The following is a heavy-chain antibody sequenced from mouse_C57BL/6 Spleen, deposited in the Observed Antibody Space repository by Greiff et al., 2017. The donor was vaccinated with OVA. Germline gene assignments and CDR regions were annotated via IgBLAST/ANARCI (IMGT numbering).Heavy chain of an antibody. CDR2: IRNKANNHAT. V-gene: IGHV6-6*01. CDR3: TRYDDDVGAMDY. D-gene: IGHD2-4*01. CDR1: GFTFSDAW. Sequence: VQLKQSGGGLVQPGGSMKLSCAASGFTFSDAWMDWVRQSPEKGLEWVAEIRNKANNHATYYAESVKGRFTISREDSKSSVYLQMNSLRAEDTVIYYGTRYDDDVGAMDYWGQGTTVTVSS. J-gene: IGHJ4*01.